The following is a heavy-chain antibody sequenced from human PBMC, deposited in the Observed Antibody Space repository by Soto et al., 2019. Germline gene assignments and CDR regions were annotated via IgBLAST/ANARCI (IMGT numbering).Heavy chain of an antibody. D-gene: IGHD4-17*01. CDR3: ASTTVTTWAYYYYGMDV. J-gene: IGHJ6*02. Sequence: QVQLQESGPGLVKPSGTLSLTCAVSGGSISSSNWWSWVRQPPGKGLEWIGEIYHSGSTNYNPSLKSRVTISVDKSTHQFSLKLSSVTAADTAVYYCASTTVTTWAYYYYGMDVWGQGTTVTVSS. CDR1: GGSISSSNW. CDR2: IYHSGST. V-gene: IGHV4-4*02.